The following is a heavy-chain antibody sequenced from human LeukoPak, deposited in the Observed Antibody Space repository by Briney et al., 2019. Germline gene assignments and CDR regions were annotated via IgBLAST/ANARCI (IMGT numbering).Heavy chain of an antibody. CDR1: GGSISSSSYY. D-gene: IGHD5-18*01. J-gene: IGHJ4*02. CDR3: ARELIQLWCPAFDY. CDR2: IYYSGST. Sequence: SETLSLTCTVSGGSISSSSYYWGWIRQPPGKGLEWIGSIYYSGSTYYNPSLKSRVTISVDTSKNQFPLKLSSVTAADTAVYYCARELIQLWCPAFDYWGQGTLVTVSS. V-gene: IGHV4-39*01.